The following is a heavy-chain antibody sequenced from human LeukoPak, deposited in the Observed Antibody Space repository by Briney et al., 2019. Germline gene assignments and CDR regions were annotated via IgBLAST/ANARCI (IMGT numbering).Heavy chain of an antibody. Sequence: PSETLSLTCTVSGGSISSYYWSWIRQPPGKRLEWIGYIYHSGSTNYNSSLKSRVTISVDTSKNQFSLKLSSVTAADTAVYYGATHAAFAEYQAHLTHFDYWGQGTLVTVSS. D-gene: IGHD2-2*01. V-gene: IGHV4-59*08. CDR3: ATHAAFAEYQAHLTHFDY. CDR2: IYHSGST. J-gene: IGHJ4*02. CDR1: GGSISSYY.